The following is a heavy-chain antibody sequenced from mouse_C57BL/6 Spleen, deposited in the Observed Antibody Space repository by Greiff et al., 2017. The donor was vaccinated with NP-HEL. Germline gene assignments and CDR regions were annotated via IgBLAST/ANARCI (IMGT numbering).Heavy chain of an antibody. CDR2: IRSKSSNYAT. CDR3: VRDCPNYYGSSHYYAMDY. J-gene: IGHJ4*01. Sequence: DVKLVESGGGLVQPKGSLKLSCAASGFTFNTYAMHWVRQAPGKGLEWVARIRSKSSNYATYYADSVQDRFTISSDDSQSMLYLQMNKLKTEDTAMYYGVRDCPNYYGSSHYYAMDYWGQGTSVTVSS. D-gene: IGHD1-1*01. CDR1: GFTFNTYA. V-gene: IGHV10-3*01.